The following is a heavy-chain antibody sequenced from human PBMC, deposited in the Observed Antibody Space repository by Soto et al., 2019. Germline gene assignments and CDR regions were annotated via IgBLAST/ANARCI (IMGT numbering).Heavy chain of an antibody. CDR1: GFTFSYYW. CDR2: IHSDGSST. D-gene: IGHD1-26*01. V-gene: IGHV3-74*01. Sequence: PGGSLRLSCAASGFTFSYYWMHWVRQAPGQGLVWVSRIHSDGSSTTYADSVKGRFTISRDNAKNTLYLQMNSLRAEDTAVYYCARNELGDKIFRRNLANYGMDVWGQGTTVTVSS. CDR3: ARNELGDKIFRRNLANYGMDV. J-gene: IGHJ6*02.